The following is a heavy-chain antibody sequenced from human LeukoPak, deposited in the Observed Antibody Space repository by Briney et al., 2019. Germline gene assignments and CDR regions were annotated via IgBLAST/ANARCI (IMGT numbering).Heavy chain of an antibody. CDR3: ARGDGSYSPFDY. Sequence: ASVKVSCKASGYTFTGYYMHWVRQAPGQGLEWMGRINPNSGGTNYAQKFQGRVTMTRDTSISTAYMELSRLRSDDTAVYYCARGDGSYSPFDYWGQGTLVTASS. D-gene: IGHD1-26*01. CDR2: INPNSGGT. CDR1: GYTFTGYY. J-gene: IGHJ4*02. V-gene: IGHV1-2*06.